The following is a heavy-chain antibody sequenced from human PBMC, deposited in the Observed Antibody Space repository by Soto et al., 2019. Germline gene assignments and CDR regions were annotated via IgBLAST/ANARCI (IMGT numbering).Heavy chain of an antibody. CDR1: GYTFNSHA. V-gene: IGHV1-3*01. Sequence: QVQLEQSGAEVKKPGASVKVSCKASGYTFNSHAIHWVRQAPGQRLEWMGWINVVNGNTKYSQKFQGRVTITRDKAANTAYMELHSLTSEDTAVYYCARLLTKSTRGGPSWGQGTLVTVSS. CDR3: ARLLTKSTRGGPS. CDR2: INVVNGNT. D-gene: IGHD3-16*01. J-gene: IGHJ4*02.